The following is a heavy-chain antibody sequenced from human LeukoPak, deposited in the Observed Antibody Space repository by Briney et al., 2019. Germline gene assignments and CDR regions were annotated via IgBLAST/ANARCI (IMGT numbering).Heavy chain of an antibody. CDR3: AIPPLSGTGSSRPLAEMDV. CDR2: ISHTGSTM. Sequence: PGGSLRLSCAASGFSFSSYSMNWVRQAPGKGLEWVSYISHTGSTMSYADSVKGRFTISRDNARNSLYLQMNSLRAEDTAVYYCAIPPLSGTGSSRPLAEMDVWGQGTTVTVS. D-gene: IGHD3-10*01. V-gene: IGHV3-48*04. J-gene: IGHJ6*02. CDR1: GFSFSSYS.